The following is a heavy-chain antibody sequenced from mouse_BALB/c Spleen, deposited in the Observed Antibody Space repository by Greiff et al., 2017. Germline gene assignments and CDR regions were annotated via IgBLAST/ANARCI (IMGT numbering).Heavy chain of an antibody. CDR3: ARRDDYDVGYAMDY. J-gene: IGHJ4*01. CDR1: GYSITSDYA. CDR2: ISYSGST. D-gene: IGHD2-4*01. V-gene: IGHV3-2*02. Sequence: EVQRVESGPGLVKPSQSLSLTCTVTGYSITSDYAWNWIRQFPGNKLEWMGYISYSGSTSYNPSLKSRISITRDTSKNQFFLQLNSVTTEDTATYYCARRDDYDVGYAMDYWGQGTSVTVSS.